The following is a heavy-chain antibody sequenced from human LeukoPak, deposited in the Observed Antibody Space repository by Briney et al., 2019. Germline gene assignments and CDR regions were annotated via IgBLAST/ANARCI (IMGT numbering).Heavy chain of an antibody. J-gene: IGHJ4*02. V-gene: IGHV3-21*01. D-gene: IGHD6-19*01. Sequence: GGSLRLSCAGSRFTFSSYSMNWVRQAPGKGLEWVSSISSSSSYIYYADSVKGRFTISRDNAKNSLYLQMNSLRAEDTAVYYCARGAVAGNFDYWGQGTLVTVSS. CDR1: RFTFSSYS. CDR2: ISSSSSYI. CDR3: ARGAVAGNFDY.